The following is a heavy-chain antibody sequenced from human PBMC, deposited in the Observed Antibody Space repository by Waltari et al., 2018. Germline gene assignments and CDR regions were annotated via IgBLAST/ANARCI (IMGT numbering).Heavy chain of an antibody. CDR3: AREADCSSISCYFDS. J-gene: IGHJ4*02. D-gene: IGHD2-2*01. V-gene: IGHV1-69*01. Sequence: QVQLVQSGAEVKKPASSVKVPCKASGGPFRSHSITWVRQAPGQGLEWMGAIIPMFGKGNYAQNFQGRVTITADESRRTVYMQLSSLRSEDTAVYYCAREADCSSISCYFDSWGQGTLVTVSS. CDR2: IIPMFGKG. CDR1: GGPFRSHS.